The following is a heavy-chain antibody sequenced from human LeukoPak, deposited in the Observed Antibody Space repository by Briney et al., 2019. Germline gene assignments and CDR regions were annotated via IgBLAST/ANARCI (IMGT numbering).Heavy chain of an antibody. CDR3: ARADFIDAGPYLIGP. V-gene: IGHV1-2*02. J-gene: IGHJ5*02. CDR1: GYSFTDYY. CDR2: INTNCGRT. D-gene: IGHD3-3*01. Sequence: ASVRVSYTTSGYSFTDYYIHWVRQAPGQGGGWVGWINTNCGRTTSPRKFQGTFPMTRDPSITTVYMDMAWLTSDDPAIYFCARADFIDAGPYLIGPWGQGTLVTVSS.